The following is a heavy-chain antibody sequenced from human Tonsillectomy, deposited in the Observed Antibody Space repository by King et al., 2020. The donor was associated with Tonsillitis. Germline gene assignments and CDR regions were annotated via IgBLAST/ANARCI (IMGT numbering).Heavy chain of an antibody. J-gene: IGHJ3*01. CDR3: AKGGMTTVTTKAFDV. CDR1: GFIFSSNA. CDR2: ISVCGGTI. D-gene: IGHD4-17*01. Sequence: VQLVESGGGLVQPGGSLRLSCVASGFIFSSNAKSWVRQAPGKGLEWVSGISVCGGTIYYADFVKGRFTISRDNSKNTLFVQMNSLRAEDTAVYYCAKGGMTTVTTKAFDVWGQGTMVTVSS. V-gene: IGHV3-23*04.